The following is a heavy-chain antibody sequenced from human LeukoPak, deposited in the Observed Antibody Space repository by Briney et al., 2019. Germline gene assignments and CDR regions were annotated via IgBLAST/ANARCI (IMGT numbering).Heavy chain of an antibody. J-gene: IGHJ6*03. CDR2: IYPGDSDT. D-gene: IGHD6-13*01. Sequence: GESLKISCKGSGYSFTSYWIGWVRQMPGKGLEWMGIIYPGDSDTRYSPSFQGQVTISADKSISTAYLQWSSLKASDTAMYYCARRSGPAAAGTGGLYYMDVWGKGTTVTVSS. CDR3: ARRSGPAAAGTGGLYYMDV. CDR1: GYSFTSYW. V-gene: IGHV5-51*01.